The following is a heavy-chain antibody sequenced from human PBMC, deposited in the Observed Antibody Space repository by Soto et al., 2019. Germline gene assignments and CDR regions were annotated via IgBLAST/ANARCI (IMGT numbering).Heavy chain of an antibody. CDR1: GYTFTSYG. D-gene: IGHD2-15*01. V-gene: IGHV1-18*01. J-gene: IGHJ5*02. Sequence: QVQLVQSGAEVKKPGASVKVSCKASGYTFTSYGISWVRQAPGQGLEWMGWISAYNGNTNYAQKLQGRGTMTTDTSARTAYMVLRSLRSDDTAVYYCARESVRRSGTLAYPFDPWGQGTLVTVSS. CDR3: ARESVRRSGTLAYPFDP. CDR2: ISAYNGNT.